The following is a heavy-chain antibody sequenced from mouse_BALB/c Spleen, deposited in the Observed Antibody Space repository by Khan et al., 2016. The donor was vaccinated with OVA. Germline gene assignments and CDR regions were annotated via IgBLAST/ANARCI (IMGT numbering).Heavy chain of an antibody. D-gene: IGHD1-1*01. CDR3: ARGGYGSFGY. V-gene: IGHV1-4*01. Sequence: QVQLKQSGAELARPGASVKMSCKASGYIFTSYMMHWVKQRPGPGLEGIGDINPSSDYNNYNQKFKDKATLTADKSSSTAYMQLSSLTSEDSAVYYCARGGYGSFGYWGQGTLVTVSA. J-gene: IGHJ3*01. CDR1: GYIFTSYM. CDR2: INPSSDYN.